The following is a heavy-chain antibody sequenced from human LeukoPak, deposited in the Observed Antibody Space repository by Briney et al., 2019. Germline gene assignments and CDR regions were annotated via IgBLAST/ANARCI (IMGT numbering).Heavy chain of an antibody. J-gene: IGHJ6*03. D-gene: IGHD6-13*01. CDR1: GGDLSRYG. CDR3: ARDRIPAAPSYSYFYMDV. V-gene: IGHV1-69*05. CDR2: IIPIFGTK. Sequence: GASVKVSCKASGGDLSRYGISWVRLAPGQGLEWMGGIIPIFGTKNYAQGFQGRVTITTDGSTSAVYMELSSLRSEDTAVYYCARDRIPAAPSYSYFYMDVWGKGTTVTVSS.